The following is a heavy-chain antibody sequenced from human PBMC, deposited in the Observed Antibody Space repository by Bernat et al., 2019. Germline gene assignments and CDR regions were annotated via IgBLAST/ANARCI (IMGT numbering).Heavy chain of an antibody. CDR2: ISSSSSYT. Sequence: QVQLVESGGGLVKPGGSLRLSCAASGFTFSDYYMSWIRQAPGKGLEWVSYISSSSSYTNYADSVKGRFTISRDNAKNSLYLQMNSLRAEDTAVYYCARARGYYDSSGYFHFDYWGQGTLVTVSS. D-gene: IGHD3-22*01. J-gene: IGHJ4*02. CDR1: GFTFSDYY. CDR3: ARARGYYDSSGYFHFDY. V-gene: IGHV3-11*05.